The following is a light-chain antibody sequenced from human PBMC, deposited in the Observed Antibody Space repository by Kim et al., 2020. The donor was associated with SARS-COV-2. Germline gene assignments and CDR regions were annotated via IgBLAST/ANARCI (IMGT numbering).Light chain of an antibody. CDR3: QQSNLYSYT. CDR1: QSISNY. V-gene: IGKV1-5*03. CDR2: KAS. Sequence: DIQMTQSPSTLSASVGDRVTMTCRASQSISNYLAWYQQKPGKAPKLLIYKASTLQSGVPSRFSGSGSGTNFTLTIGSLQPDDFATYFCQQSNLYSYTFGQGTKLEI. J-gene: IGKJ2*01.